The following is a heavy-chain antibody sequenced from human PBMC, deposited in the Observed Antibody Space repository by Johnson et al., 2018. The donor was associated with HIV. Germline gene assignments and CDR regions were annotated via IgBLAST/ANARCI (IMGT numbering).Heavy chain of an antibody. Sequence: VQLVESGGGLVKPGGSLRLSCEASGFTVSSNYMSWVRQAPGKGLEWVSLIHSGGTTFYADSVRGRFTISRDSSKNTLYLQMKSLRVEDTALYYCARDRYSSGWVSAFDICGQGTMVTVSS. D-gene: IGHD6-19*01. CDR1: GFTVSSNY. J-gene: IGHJ3*02. CDR2: IHSGGTT. V-gene: IGHV3-53*01. CDR3: ARDRYSSGWVSAFDI.